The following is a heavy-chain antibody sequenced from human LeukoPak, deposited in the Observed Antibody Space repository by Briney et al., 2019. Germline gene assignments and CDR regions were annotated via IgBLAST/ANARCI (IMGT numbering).Heavy chain of an antibody. CDR1: GGSISSGSYY. D-gene: IGHD2-8*01. V-gene: IGHV4-61*02. CDR2: IYTSGST. CDR3: ARDENGPGTDY. J-gene: IGHJ4*02. Sequence: SQTLSLTCTVSGGSISSGSYYWSWIRQPAGKGLEWIGRIYTSGSTNYNPSLKSRVAISVDTSKNQFSLKLSSVTAADTAVYYCARDENGPGTDYWGQGTLVTVSS.